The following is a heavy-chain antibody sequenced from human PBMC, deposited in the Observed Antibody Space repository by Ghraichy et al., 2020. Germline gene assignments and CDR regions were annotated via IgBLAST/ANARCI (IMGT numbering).Heavy chain of an antibody. D-gene: IGHD3-9*01. V-gene: IGHV6-1*01. CDR3: ARAIDPPRAFDF. CDR2: TYYRSKWYN. Sequence: SQTLSLTCAISGDSVTSNSAAWNWVRLSPSRGLEWLGRTYYRSKWYNDYGGSVRSRVSVSPDTSKNQFSLKLNSVTPEDTAVYFCARAIDPPRAFDFWGQGILVTV. J-gene: IGHJ4*02. CDR1: GDSVTSNSAA.